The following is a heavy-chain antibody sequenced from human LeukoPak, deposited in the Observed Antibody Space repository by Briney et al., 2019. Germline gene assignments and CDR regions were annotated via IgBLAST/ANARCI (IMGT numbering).Heavy chain of an antibody. D-gene: IGHD3-3*01. CDR1: GFTFSTYG. CDR3: ARGTDFWSGYADY. V-gene: IGHV3-30*03. CDR2: ISYDGIHK. J-gene: IGHJ4*02. Sequence: GGSLRLSCAASGFTFSTYGMHWVRQAPGKGLEWLAVISYDGIHKYYADSVKGRFTISRDNSRNTLYLQMNGLRTEDTAVYYCARGTDFWSGYADYWGQGTLVTVSS.